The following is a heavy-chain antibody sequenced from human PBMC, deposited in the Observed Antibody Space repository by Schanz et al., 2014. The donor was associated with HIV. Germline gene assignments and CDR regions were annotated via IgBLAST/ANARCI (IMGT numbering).Heavy chain of an antibody. CDR3: ASDGSGSYLTLSLLYYGMDV. J-gene: IGHJ6*02. D-gene: IGHD3-10*01. V-gene: IGHV3-23*04. CDR1: GFNFDDYV. Sequence: EVQLVESGGGLVQPGRSLRLSCTGSGFNFDDYVMYWVRQAPGKGLEWVSLISGSGGHTYYADSVKGRFTISRDNSKSTLYLQMNSLTAEDTAVYYCASDGSGSYLTLSLLYYGMDVWGQGTTVTVSS. CDR2: ISGSGGHT.